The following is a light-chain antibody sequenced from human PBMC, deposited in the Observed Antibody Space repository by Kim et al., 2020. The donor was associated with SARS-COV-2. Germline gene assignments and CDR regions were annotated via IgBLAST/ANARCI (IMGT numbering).Light chain of an antibody. CDR2: YDS. Sequence: SYELTQPPSVSVAPGKTARITCGGNNIGSKSVHWYQQKPGQAPVLVIYYDSDRPSGIPERFSGSNSGNTATLTISRVEAGDEADYYCQVWDSSSALFGTGTKVTVL. CDR3: QVWDSSSAL. V-gene: IGLV3-21*04. J-gene: IGLJ1*01. CDR1: NIGSKS.